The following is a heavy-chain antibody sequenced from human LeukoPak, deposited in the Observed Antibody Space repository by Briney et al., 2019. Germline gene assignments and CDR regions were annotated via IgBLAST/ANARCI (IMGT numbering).Heavy chain of an antibody. Sequence: GGSLRLSCAASGFTFSSYWMHWVRQAPGKGLEWVSGISGTGGTIYYADSVSGRFTISRDNSRNTLYLQMSSLRVDDTAVYYCAGGIRYFDWLFWVVYWGQGTLVTVSS. D-gene: IGHD3-9*01. V-gene: IGHV3-23*01. J-gene: IGHJ4*02. CDR1: GFTFSSYW. CDR3: AGGIRYFDWLFWVVY. CDR2: ISGTGGTI.